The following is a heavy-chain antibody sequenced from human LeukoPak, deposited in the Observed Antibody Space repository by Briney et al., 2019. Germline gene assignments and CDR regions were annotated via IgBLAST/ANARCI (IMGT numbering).Heavy chain of an antibody. V-gene: IGHV3-43*01. CDR1: GFTFDDYT. CDR3: AKDWGSGDYKFTAFDH. J-gene: IGHJ4*02. Sequence: PGGSLRLSCAASGFTFDDYTMHWVRRPPGKGLEWVSLITWDGGNIYYADSVKGRFTISRDNSKNSLYLQMNSLRTEDTALYYCAKDWGSGDYKFTAFDHWGQGTLVTVSS. D-gene: IGHD4-17*01. CDR2: ITWDGGNI.